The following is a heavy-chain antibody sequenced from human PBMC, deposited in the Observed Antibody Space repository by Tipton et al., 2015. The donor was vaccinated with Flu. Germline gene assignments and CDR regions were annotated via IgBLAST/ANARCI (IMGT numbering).Heavy chain of an antibody. V-gene: IGHV3-11*01. CDR3: TRDKTNILRYFEAGMDV. CDR1: GFTLTDYY. CDR2: ISSSGVPV. J-gene: IGHJ6*02. D-gene: IGHD3-9*01. Sequence: SLRLSCAASGFTLTDYYMSWVRQAPGKGLEWVSLISSSGVPVYYADSVKGRFTISRDSAENSLYLQMNTLRAEDTAIYYCTRDKTNILRYFEAGMDVWGQGTTVTVS.